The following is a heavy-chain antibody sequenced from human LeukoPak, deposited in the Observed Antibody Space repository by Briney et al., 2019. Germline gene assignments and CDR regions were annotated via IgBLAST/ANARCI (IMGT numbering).Heavy chain of an antibody. J-gene: IGHJ4*02. CDR1: GGSFSVYY. V-gene: IGHV4-34*01. CDR3: ALECSSTSCYPYYFDY. Sequence: ETLSLTCAVYGGSFSVYYWSWIRQPPGKGLEWIGEINHSGSTNYNPSLKSRVTISVDTSKNQSSLKLSSVTAADTAVYYCALECSSTSCYPYYFDYWGQGTLVTVSS. D-gene: IGHD2-2*01. CDR2: INHSGST.